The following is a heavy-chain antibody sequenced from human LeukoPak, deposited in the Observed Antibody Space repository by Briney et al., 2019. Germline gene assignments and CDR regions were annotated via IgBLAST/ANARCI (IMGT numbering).Heavy chain of an antibody. J-gene: IGHJ4*02. CDR3: ARAAVGYCSSTSCYPYYFDY. CDR1: GGSISSYY. D-gene: IGHD2-2*01. Sequence: SETLSLTCTVSGGSISSYYWSWIRQHPGKGLEWIGYIYYSGSTYYNPSLKSRVTISVDTSKNQFSLKLSSVTAADTAVYYCARAAVGYCSSTSCYPYYFDYWGQGTLVTVSS. CDR2: IYYSGST. V-gene: IGHV4-59*06.